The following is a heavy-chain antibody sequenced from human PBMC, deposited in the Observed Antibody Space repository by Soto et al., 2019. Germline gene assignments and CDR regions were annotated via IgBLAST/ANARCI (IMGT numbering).Heavy chain of an antibody. CDR2: NSYTGAT. J-gene: IGHJ4*02. V-gene: IGHV4-31*03. CDR3: ARGGPVSVSPAWQLLGYFDY. D-gene: IGHD2-15*01. CDR1: GGSISRGAYF. Sequence: QVHLQESGPGQVRPSQTLSLSCSVSGGSISRGAYFWTWIRQFPGKGLEWIAYNSYTGATYYNPSLKSRVTILADTSKNQFSLKLNSVTSADTAVYYCARGGPVSVSPAWQLLGYFDYWGQGTLVTVSS.